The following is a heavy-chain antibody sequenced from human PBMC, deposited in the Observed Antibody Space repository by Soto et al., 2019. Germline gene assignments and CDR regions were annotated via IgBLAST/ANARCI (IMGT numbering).Heavy chain of an antibody. D-gene: IGHD2-21*02. Sequence: EVQLVESGGGLVQPGGSLRLSCAASGFTVSSNYMSWVRQAPGKGLEWVSVIYSGGSTYYADSVKGRFTISRHNSKSPLYLQMNGLRAEDTAVYYCARGRDCGGDCPTWFDPWGQGTLVTVSS. CDR3: ARGRDCGGDCPTWFDP. J-gene: IGHJ5*02. CDR1: GFTVSSNY. V-gene: IGHV3-53*04. CDR2: IYSGGST.